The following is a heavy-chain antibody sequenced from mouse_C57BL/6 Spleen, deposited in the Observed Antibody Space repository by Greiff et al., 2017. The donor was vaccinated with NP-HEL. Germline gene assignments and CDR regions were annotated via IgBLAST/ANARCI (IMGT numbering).Heavy chain of an antibody. Sequence: QVQLQQSGPELVKPGASVKISCKASGYAFSSSWMNWVKQRPGKGLEWIGRIYPGDGDTNYNEKFKGKATLTAEKSSSTAYMQLSSLTSEDSAVYFCARGDDGYSPFAYWGQGTLVTVSA. V-gene: IGHV1-82*01. D-gene: IGHD2-3*01. CDR1: GYAFSSSW. CDR2: IYPGDGDT. CDR3: ARGDDGYSPFAY. J-gene: IGHJ3*01.